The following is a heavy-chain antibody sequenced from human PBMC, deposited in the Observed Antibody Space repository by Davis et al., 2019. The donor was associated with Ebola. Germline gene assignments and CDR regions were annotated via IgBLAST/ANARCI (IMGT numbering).Heavy chain of an antibody. Sequence: GESLKISCSASGFIFSTYVMSWVRQAPGKGLEWVSTYGTSADTYYADSVKGRFTISRDNSKNTLYLQMNSLRAEDTAVYYCARELGGLDVWGQGTTVTVSS. V-gene: IGHV3-23*01. J-gene: IGHJ6*02. CDR2: GTSADT. CDR1: GFIFSTYV. CDR3: ARELGGLDV. D-gene: IGHD6-13*01.